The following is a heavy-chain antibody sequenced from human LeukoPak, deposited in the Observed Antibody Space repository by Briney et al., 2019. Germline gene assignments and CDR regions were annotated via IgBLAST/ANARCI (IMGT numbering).Heavy chain of an antibody. V-gene: IGHV3-74*01. J-gene: IGHJ4*02. CDR2: INSDGSST. Sequence: GGSLRLSCAASGFTFSSYWMHWVRQAPGKGLVWVSRINSDGSSTSYADSVKGRFTISRDNAKNKLYLQMNSLRAEDTAVYYCAREVLLYDFWSGYFFDYWGQGTLVTVSS. D-gene: IGHD3-3*01. CDR3: AREVLLYDFWSGYFFDY. CDR1: GFTFSSYW.